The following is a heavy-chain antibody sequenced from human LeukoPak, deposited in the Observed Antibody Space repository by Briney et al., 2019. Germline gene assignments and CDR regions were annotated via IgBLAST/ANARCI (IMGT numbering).Heavy chain of an antibody. V-gene: IGHV3-23*01. CDR2: ISGSGGST. Sequence: GGSLRLSCAASGFTFSSYALTWVRQAPGKGLEWVSTISGSGGSTYYAGSVKGRFTISRDNSKNTLYLQMNSLRAEDTAVYFCAKLIGATGTRWFDHWGQGTLVTVSS. D-gene: IGHD6-13*01. J-gene: IGHJ5*02. CDR3: AKLIGATGTRWFDH. CDR1: GFTFSSYA.